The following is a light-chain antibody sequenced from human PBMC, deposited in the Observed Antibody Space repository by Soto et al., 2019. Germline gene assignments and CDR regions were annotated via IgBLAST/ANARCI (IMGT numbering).Light chain of an antibody. CDR3: CSFAGTYPVV. J-gene: IGLJ2*01. V-gene: IGLV2-11*01. CDR1: GSDVGGYDF. CDR2: DVS. Sequence: QSALTQPRSVSGSPGQSVTISCTGTGSDVGGYDFVSWYQQHPGKAPKLMIYDVSKRPSGVPDRFSGSKSGNTASLTISGLQADDEADYYCCSFAGTYPVVFGGGTKLTVL.